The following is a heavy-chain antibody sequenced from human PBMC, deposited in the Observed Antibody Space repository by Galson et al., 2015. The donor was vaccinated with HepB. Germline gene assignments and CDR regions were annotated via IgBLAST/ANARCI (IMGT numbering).Heavy chain of an antibody. D-gene: IGHD5-18*01. V-gene: IGHV3-23*01. Sequence: SLRLSCAASGFTFSNYAMDWVRQAPGRGLEWVSAISGSGDSTYYADSVKGRFTISRDNSKNTLYLQMNSLRAEDTAVYYCANVYSYEYYFDYWGQGTLVTVSS. CDR2: ISGSGDST. CDR3: ANVYSYEYYFDY. CDR1: GFTFSNYA. J-gene: IGHJ4*02.